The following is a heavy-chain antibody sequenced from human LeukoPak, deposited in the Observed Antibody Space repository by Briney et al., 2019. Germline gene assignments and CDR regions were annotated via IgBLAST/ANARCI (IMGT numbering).Heavy chain of an antibody. V-gene: IGHV1-2*02. CDR1: GYTFTGYY. Sequence: GASVKVSCKASGYTFTGYYMHWVRQAPGQGLEWMGWINPNSGGTNYAQKFQGRVTMTRDTSISTAYMELSRLRSDDTAVYYCARDGSDFWSGYYAWGQGTLVTVSS. J-gene: IGHJ5*02. CDR3: ARDGSDFWSGYYA. CDR2: INPNSGGT. D-gene: IGHD3-3*01.